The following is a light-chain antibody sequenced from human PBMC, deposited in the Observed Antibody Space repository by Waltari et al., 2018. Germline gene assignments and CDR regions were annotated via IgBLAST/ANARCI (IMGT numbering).Light chain of an antibody. CDR1: QSVGDSD. Sequence: NVLTQSPDTLSLSPGETATLSCRASQSVGDSDLAWYQQKPGQSPRLLIYAASNRASGISDRFSGSGSGRDFTLTISSLEPEDFAVYYCLQYFGTPRTFGQGTKLEIK. CDR2: AAS. J-gene: IGKJ2*01. V-gene: IGKV3-20*01. CDR3: LQYFGTPRT.